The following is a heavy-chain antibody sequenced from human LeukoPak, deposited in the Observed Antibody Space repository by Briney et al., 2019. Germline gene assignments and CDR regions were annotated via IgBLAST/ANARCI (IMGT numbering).Heavy chain of an antibody. Sequence: PGGSLRLSCVASGFTFSTHAMSWVRQAPGKGLEWVSGISGSGGATYYADSVEGRVTISRDNSKNTLYLQMNSLRAEDTAVYYCAKGLNNNWYLYFDCWGQGTLVTVSS. CDR2: ISGSGGAT. V-gene: IGHV3-23*01. D-gene: IGHD1-1*01. CDR3: AKGLNNNWYLYFDC. CDR1: GFTFSTHA. J-gene: IGHJ4*02.